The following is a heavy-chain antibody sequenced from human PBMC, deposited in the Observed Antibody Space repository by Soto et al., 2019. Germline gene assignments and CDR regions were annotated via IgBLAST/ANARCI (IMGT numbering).Heavy chain of an antibody. Sequence: PGGTLRLSCAASGFTFSSYWMSWIRQAPGKGLEWVAYIKQDGSEKYNVYPENGGSTISRDNAKYSLYLQMNSLRAEDTAVYYCARVLPRRIAALDYWGKGTLVTVSS. D-gene: IGHD6-6*01. CDR1: GFTFSSYW. CDR2: IKQDGSEK. CDR3: ARVLPRRIAALDY. V-gene: IGHV3-7*01. J-gene: IGHJ4*02.